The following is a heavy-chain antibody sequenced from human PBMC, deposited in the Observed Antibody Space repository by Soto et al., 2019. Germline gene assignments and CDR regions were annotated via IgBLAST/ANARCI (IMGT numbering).Heavy chain of an antibody. CDR3: ARQFDYDTSGYYYDY. CDR1: GGTFNKYA. Sequence: EASVKVSCKASGGTFNKYAIDWVRQAPGQGLEWMEGITPLFGTPNYAQRFQGRVTISADEVTSTAYMELRSLRSDDTGVYYCARQFDYDTSGYYYDYWGQGTLVTVSS. V-gene: IGHV1-69*13. CDR2: ITPLFGTP. J-gene: IGHJ4*02. D-gene: IGHD3-22*01.